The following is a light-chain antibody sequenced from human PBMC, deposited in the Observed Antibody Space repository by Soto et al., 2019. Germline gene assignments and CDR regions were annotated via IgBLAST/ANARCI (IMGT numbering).Light chain of an antibody. J-gene: IGKJ1*01. CDR3: QQYGSFTCT. V-gene: IGKV1-5*01. CDR1: QTVSSW. CDR2: DAS. Sequence: DIQMTQSPSTLSASVGDRVTITCRASQTVSSWLAWYQQKPGKAPKLLIYDASSLKSGVPSRFSGSGSGTEFTLTISSLQPGDVATYYCQQYGSFTCTCGQGTNVEI.